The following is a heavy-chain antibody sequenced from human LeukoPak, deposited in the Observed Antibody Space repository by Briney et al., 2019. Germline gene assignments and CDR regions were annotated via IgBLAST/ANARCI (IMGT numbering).Heavy chain of an antibody. CDR2: IQNSALYRATI. V-gene: IGHV4-59*08. D-gene: IGHD2/OR15-2a*01. Sequence: PSETLSLTCAVSGVSIGSFYWTWIRQPPGKGLEWIGYIQNSALYRATIKSSPSLQSRVSLSIDTSKKQVSLTVNSVTAADTALYYCARLTSTFYYSMDVWGPGTAVTVSS. CDR3: ARLTSTFYYSMDV. CDR1: GVSIGSFY. J-gene: IGHJ6*02.